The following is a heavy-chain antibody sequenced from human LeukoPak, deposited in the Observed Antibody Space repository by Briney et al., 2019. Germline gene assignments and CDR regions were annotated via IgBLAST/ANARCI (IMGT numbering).Heavy chain of an antibody. D-gene: IGHD6-25*01. J-gene: IGHJ3*02. V-gene: IGHV3-7*03. Sequence: GGSLRLSCAASGFTFSSYWMSWVRQTPGKGLEWVANIKQGGSERYYVDSVKGRFTISRDNAKNSLYLQMNSLRAEDMALYYCARAATLDAFDIWGQGTMVTVSS. CDR2: IKQGGSER. CDR1: GFTFSSYW. CDR3: ARAATLDAFDI.